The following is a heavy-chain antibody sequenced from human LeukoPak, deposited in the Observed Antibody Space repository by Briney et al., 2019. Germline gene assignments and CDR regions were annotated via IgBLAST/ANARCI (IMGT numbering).Heavy chain of an antibody. J-gene: IGHJ3*02. Sequence: SETLSLTCTVSGGSISSYYWSWIRQPAGKGLEWIGRIYTRGSTNYNPSLKSRVTMSVDTSKNQFSLKLSSVTAADTAVYYCAIDNYDFWSGYYPTPNDAFDIWGQGTMVTVSS. V-gene: IGHV4-4*07. CDR1: GGSISSYY. CDR2: IYTRGST. CDR3: AIDNYDFWSGYYPTPNDAFDI. D-gene: IGHD3-3*01.